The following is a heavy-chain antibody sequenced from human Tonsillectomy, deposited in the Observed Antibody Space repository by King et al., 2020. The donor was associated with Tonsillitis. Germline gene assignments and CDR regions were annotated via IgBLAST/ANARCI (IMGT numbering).Heavy chain of an antibody. J-gene: IGHJ3*02. Sequence: VQLVESGGGLVKPGGSLRLSCAASGFTFSDYYMSWIRQAPGKGLEWVSYISSRGITIYYADPVKGRFTIPRDNAKNSLYLQMNSRRAEDTAVYYCARPYSSSSVAGAFNIGGQGTMFTVSS. CDR1: GFTFSDYY. CDR3: ARPYSSSSVAGAFNI. CDR2: ISSRGITI. V-gene: IGHV3-11*01. D-gene: IGHD6-6*01.